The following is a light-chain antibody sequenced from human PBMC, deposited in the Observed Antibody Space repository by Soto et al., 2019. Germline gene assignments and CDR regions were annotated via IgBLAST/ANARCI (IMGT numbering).Light chain of an antibody. CDR1: QSVSNN. J-gene: IGKJ1*01. Sequence: EIVMTQSPATLSVSPGERATLSCRASQSVSNNLAWFQQKSGQAPRLLIYQASTRATGIPATFSGSWSGTEFALTISSLQSEDFAVYYCQQYNDRPGTFGQGTKVEIK. CDR2: QAS. V-gene: IGKV3-15*01. CDR3: QQYNDRPGT.